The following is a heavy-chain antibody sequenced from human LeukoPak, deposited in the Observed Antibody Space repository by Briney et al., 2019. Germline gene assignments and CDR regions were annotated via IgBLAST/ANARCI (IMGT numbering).Heavy chain of an antibody. CDR3: ARGPGNYDILTGLYPTWFDP. D-gene: IGHD3-9*01. Sequence: ASVTVSCKASGYTFTSYGISWVRQAPGQGLEWMGWMNPNSGNTVYAQKFQGRVTMTRNTSISTAYMELSSLRSEDTAVYYCARGPGNYDILTGLYPTWFDPWGQGTLVTVSS. V-gene: IGHV1-8*02. CDR1: GYTFTSYG. CDR2: MNPNSGNT. J-gene: IGHJ5*02.